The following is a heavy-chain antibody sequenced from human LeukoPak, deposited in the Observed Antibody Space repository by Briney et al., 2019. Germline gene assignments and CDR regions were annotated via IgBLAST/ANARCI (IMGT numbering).Heavy chain of an antibody. V-gene: IGHV1-2*02. D-gene: IGHD6-19*01. CDR3: ARVHSSGWYGVDY. J-gene: IGHJ4*02. Sequence: GASVKVSRKASGYTFTSYAMHWVRQAPGQRLEWMGWINPNSGGTNYAQKFQGRVTMTRDTSISTAYMELSRLRSDDTAVYYCARVHSSGWYGVDYWGQGTLVTVSS. CDR1: GYTFTSYA. CDR2: INPNSGGT.